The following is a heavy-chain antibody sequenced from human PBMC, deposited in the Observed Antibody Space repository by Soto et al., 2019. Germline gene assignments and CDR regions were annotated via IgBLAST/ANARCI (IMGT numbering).Heavy chain of an antibody. Sequence: SETLSLTCMLSVGSITGAYYWNFIRQHPGKGLEWIGSIHYRGSTYYNPSLKTRITISLDRSNNQFSLNLSSVTAADTAVYYCARVRDSFGLDVWGQGTTVTVSS. CDR3: ARVRDSFGLDV. CDR2: IHYRGST. CDR1: VGSITGAYY. V-gene: IGHV4-31*03. J-gene: IGHJ6*02. D-gene: IGHD2-15*01.